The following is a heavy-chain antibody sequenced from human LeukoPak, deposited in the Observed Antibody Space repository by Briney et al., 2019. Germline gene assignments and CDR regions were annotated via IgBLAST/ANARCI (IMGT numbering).Heavy chain of an antibody. CDR2: IRYDGSNK. CDR3: AKDEVGGGNLDY. V-gene: IGHV3-30*02. D-gene: IGHD2-15*01. J-gene: IGHJ4*02. Sequence: GESLRLSCAASGFTFSNYGMHWVRQAPGKGLEWVSFIRYDGSNKYYADSVKGRFTISRHNSKNTLFLQMNSLRAEDTAVYYCAKDEVGGGNLDYWGQGTLVTVSS. CDR1: GFTFSNYG.